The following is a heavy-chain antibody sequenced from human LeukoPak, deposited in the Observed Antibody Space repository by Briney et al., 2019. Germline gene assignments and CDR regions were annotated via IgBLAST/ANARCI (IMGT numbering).Heavy chain of an antibody. V-gene: IGHV4-4*07. D-gene: IGHD4-17*01. Sequence: SETLSLTCTVSGGSISSYYWSWIRQPAGKGLEWIGRIYTSGSTNYNPSLKSRVTMSVDTSKNQFSLKLSSVTAADTAVYYCAGVTPYHGDYVDYFDYWGQGTLVTVSS. CDR1: GGSISSYY. CDR3: AGVTPYHGDYVDYFDY. CDR2: IYTSGST. J-gene: IGHJ4*02.